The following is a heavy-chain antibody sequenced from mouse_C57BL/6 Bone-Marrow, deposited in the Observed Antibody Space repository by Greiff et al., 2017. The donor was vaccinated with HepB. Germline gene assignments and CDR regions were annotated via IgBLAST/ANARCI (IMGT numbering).Heavy chain of an antibody. CDR3: AIYEKAMDY. V-gene: IGHV1-22*01. CDR1: GYTFTDYN. CDR2: INPNNGGT. D-gene: IGHD2-3*01. J-gene: IGHJ4*01. Sequence: EVKLMESGPELVKPGASVKMSCKASGYTFTDYNMHWVKQSHGKSLEWIGYINPNNGGTSYNQKFKGKATLTVNKSSSTAYMELRSLTSEDSAVYYCAIYEKAMDYWGQGTSVTVSS.